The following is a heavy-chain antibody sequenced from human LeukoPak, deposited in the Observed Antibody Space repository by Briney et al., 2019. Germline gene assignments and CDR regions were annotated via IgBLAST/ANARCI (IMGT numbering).Heavy chain of an antibody. CDR3: ARDGREISRNPECFQH. CDR2: IIPIFGTA. CDR1: GGTFSSYA. Sequence: SVKVSCKASGGTFSSYAISWVRQAPGQGLEWMGGIIPIFGTANYAQKFQGRVTITADESTSTAYMELSSLRSEDTAVYYCARDGREISRNPECFQHWGQGTLVTVSS. J-gene: IGHJ1*01. D-gene: IGHD3-3*01. V-gene: IGHV1-69*13.